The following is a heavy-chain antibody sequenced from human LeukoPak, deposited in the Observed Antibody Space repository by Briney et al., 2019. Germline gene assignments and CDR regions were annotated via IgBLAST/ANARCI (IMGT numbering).Heavy chain of an antibody. CDR2: IHSVGTT. D-gene: IGHD3-22*01. V-gene: IGHV3-66*02. Sequence: GGSLRLSCAASGFTVSRNYMNWVRQAPGKGLEWVSIIHSVGTTYYADSVKGRCTISRDYSKNTLYLQMNSLRVEDTAVYYCARPYYDSSGYYYYYFDYWGQGTLVTVSS. CDR1: GFTVSRNY. J-gene: IGHJ4*02. CDR3: ARPYYDSSGYYYYYFDY.